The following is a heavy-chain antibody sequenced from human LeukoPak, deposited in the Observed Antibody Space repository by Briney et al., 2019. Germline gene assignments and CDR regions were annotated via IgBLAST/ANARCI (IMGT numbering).Heavy chain of an antibody. Sequence: PGGSLRLSCAASGFTFSDYYMSWIRQAPGKGLEWVSDISSSDSTIYYADSVKGRFTISRDNAKNSLYLQMNSLRAGDTAVYYCARGGRGSYRSPFGYWGQGTLVTVSS. CDR3: ARGGRGSYRSPFGY. J-gene: IGHJ4*02. V-gene: IGHV3-11*01. CDR1: GFTFSDYY. CDR2: ISSSDSTI. D-gene: IGHD3-16*02.